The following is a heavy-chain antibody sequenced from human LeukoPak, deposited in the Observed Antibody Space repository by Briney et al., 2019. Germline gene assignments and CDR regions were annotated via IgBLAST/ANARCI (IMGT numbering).Heavy chain of an antibody. J-gene: IGHJ4*02. D-gene: IGHD3-3*01. CDR1: GFTFSSYA. Sequence: SGGSLRLSCVASGFTFSSYAMSWVRQAPGKGLEWVSVVSGGGHNTYYADSVKGRFTMSRDNSKRTVYLQMNSLRAEDTAVYYCAKDRSSWYYPFDSWGQGTLVTVSP. CDR2: VSGGGHNT. V-gene: IGHV3-23*01. CDR3: AKDRSSWYYPFDS.